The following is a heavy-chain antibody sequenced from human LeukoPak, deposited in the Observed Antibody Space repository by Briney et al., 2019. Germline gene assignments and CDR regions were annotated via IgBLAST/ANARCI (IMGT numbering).Heavy chain of an antibody. CDR3: ARALGSGSYYISYYYMDV. V-gene: IGHV3-11*04. D-gene: IGHD3-10*01. J-gene: IGHJ6*03. CDR1: GFTFSDYY. CDR2: ISSSSSTI. Sequence: GGSLRLSCAASGFTFSDYYMSWIRQAPGKGLEWVSYISSSSSTIYYADSVKGRFTISRDNAKNSLYLQMNSLRAEDTAVYYCARALGSGSYYISYYYMDVWGKGTTVTVSS.